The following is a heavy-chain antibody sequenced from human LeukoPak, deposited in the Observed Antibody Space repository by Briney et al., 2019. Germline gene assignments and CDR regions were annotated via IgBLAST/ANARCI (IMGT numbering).Heavy chain of an antibody. CDR3: ARGPRITIFGVVMANDAFDI. CDR1: GYTFTGYY. CDR2: INPNSGGT. D-gene: IGHD3-3*01. Sequence: ASVKVSCKASGYTFTGYYMHRVRQAPGQGLEWMGWINPNSGGTNYAQKFQGRVTMTRDTSSSTAYMELSRLRFDDTVVYYCARGPRITIFGVVMANDAFDIWGQGTMVTVSS. J-gene: IGHJ3*02. V-gene: IGHV1-2*02.